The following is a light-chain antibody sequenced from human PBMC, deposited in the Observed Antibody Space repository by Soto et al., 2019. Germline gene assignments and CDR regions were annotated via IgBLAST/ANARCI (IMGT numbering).Light chain of an antibody. V-gene: IGKV4-1*01. CDR2: WAS. Sequence: DIVMTQSPDSLAVSLGERATINCKSSQSVLYSSNNKNYLAWYQQKPGQPPKLLIYWASTRESGVPDRFSGRGYGTDFTLTFSSLQGDDVSVYYCQQYYSTPPWTFGLGTKVEIK. CDR3: QQYYSTPPWT. J-gene: IGKJ1*01. CDR1: QSVLYSSNNKNY.